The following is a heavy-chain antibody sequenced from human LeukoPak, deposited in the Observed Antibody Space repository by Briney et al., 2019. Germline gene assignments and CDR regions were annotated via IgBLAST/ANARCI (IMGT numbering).Heavy chain of an antibody. J-gene: IGHJ6*03. Sequence: NPSGTLSLTCAVSGGSITSGNWWTWVRQSPGKGLEWIGEIHHGGTTNYNPSLKSRVTISVDTSKNQFSLKLSSVAAADTAVYYCAREGRYCSGGSCSYMDVWGKGTTVTVSS. CDR3: AREGRYCSGGSCSYMDV. V-gene: IGHV4-4*02. CDR2: IHHGGTT. D-gene: IGHD2-15*01. CDR1: GGSITSGNW.